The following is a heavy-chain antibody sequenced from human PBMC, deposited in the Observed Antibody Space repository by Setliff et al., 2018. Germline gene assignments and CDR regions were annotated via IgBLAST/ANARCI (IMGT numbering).Heavy chain of an antibody. CDR2: IYTTGST. Sequence: SETLSLTCTVSGGSISSYYWSWIRQPAGKGLEWIGHIYTTGSTNYNPSLKSRVTLSVDTSKNQFSLKLTSVTAADTAIYYCARTPYYYDTAGYDFWGQGTLVTVPQ. D-gene: IGHD3-22*01. V-gene: IGHV4-4*07. J-gene: IGHJ4*02. CDR1: GGSISSYY. CDR3: ARTPYYYDTAGYDF.